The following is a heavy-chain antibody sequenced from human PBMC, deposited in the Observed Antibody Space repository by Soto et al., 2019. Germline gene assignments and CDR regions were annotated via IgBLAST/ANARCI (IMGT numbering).Heavy chain of an antibody. V-gene: IGHV3-33*01. Sequence: QVQLVESGGGVVQPGRSLRLSCVASGFTFSSYGMHWVRQAPGKGLEWVAVIWYDGSNKYYADSVKGRFTISRDNSKNTLYLQMNSLRAEDTAVYYCARGMRSSSWPDYWGQGTLVTVSS. CDR1: GFTFSSYG. J-gene: IGHJ4*02. D-gene: IGHD6-13*01. CDR3: ARGMRSSSWPDY. CDR2: IWYDGSNK.